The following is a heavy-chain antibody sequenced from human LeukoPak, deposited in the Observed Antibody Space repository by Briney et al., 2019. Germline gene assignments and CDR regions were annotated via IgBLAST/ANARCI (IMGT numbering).Heavy chain of an antibody. J-gene: IGHJ6*04. D-gene: IGHD3-10*02. CDR3: AELGITMIGGV. V-gene: IGHV3-48*03. CDR1: GLTFRRYG. Sequence: GGSLRLSCAASGLTFRRYGMNWVRQAPGKGLEWVSYISSSGSTIYYADSVKGRFTISRDNAKNSLYLQMNSLRAEDTAVYYCAELGITMIGGVWGKGTTVTISS. CDR2: ISSSGSTI.